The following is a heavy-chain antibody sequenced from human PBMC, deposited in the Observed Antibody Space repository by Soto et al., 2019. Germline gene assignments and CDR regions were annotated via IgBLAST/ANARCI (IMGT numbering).Heavy chain of an antibody. CDR1: GGSISSSSYY. V-gene: IGHV4-39*01. J-gene: IGHJ6*02. CDR2: IYYSGST. CDR3: ARQVGYYGSGSYTPHEYYYYYYGMDV. D-gene: IGHD3-10*01. Sequence: SETLSLTCTVSGGSISSSSYYWGWIRQPPGKGLEWIGSIYYSGSTYYNPSLKSRVTISVDTSKNQFSLKLSSVTAADTAVYYCARQVGYYGSGSYTPHEYYYYYYGMDVWGQGTTVT.